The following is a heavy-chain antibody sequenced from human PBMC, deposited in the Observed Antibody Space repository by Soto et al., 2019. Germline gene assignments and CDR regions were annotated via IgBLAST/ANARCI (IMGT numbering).Heavy chain of an antibody. V-gene: IGHV4-59*01. D-gene: IGHD6-6*01. J-gene: IGHJ5*02. CDR1: GGSISSYY. CDR3: ARVIVGSSSVGLEP. Sequence: SETLSLTCTVSGGSISSYYWSWIRQPPGKGLEWIGYIYYSGSTNYNPSLKSRVTISVDTSKNQFSLKLSSVTAADTAVYYCARVIVGSSSVGLEPWGQGTLVTVSS. CDR2: IYYSGST.